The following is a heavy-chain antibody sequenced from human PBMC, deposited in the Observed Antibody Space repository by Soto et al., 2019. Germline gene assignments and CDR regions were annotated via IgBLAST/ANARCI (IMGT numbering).Heavy chain of an antibody. V-gene: IGHV1-69*02. D-gene: IGHD4-17*01. CDR1: GGTFSSYT. J-gene: IGHJ4*02. Sequence: QVQLVQSGAEVKKPGSSVKVSCKASGGTFSSYTISWVRQAPGQGLEWMGRIIPILGIANYAKKFQGRVTITADKSTSTAYMELSSLRSEDTAVYYCPRIHGDYVSYGVQGTLVTVSS. CDR2: IIPILGIA. CDR3: PRIHGDYVSY.